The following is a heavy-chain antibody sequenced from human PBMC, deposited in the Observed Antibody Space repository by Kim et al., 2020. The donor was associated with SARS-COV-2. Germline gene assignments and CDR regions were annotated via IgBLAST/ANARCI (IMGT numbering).Heavy chain of an antibody. V-gene: IGHV3-23*01. D-gene: IGHD2-21*02. CDR2: ISNSGDKT. Sequence: GGSLRLSCAASGFTFSSNFMSWVRQAPGKGLEWVSSISNSGDKTNYADSVKGRFTVSRDNSKNTLYLQMNSLRVEDTAVYHCAKKVTPGSSPFDYWGQGTLVTVSS. CDR3: AKKVTPGSSPFDY. J-gene: IGHJ4*02. CDR1: GFTFSSNF.